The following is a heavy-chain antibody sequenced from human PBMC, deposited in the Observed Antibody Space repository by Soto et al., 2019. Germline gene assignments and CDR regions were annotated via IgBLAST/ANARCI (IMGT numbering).Heavy chain of an antibody. CDR1: GGSFSGYY. CDR2: INHSGST. Sequence: SETLSLTCAVYGGSFSGYYWSWIRQPPGKGLEWIGEINHSGSTNYNPSLKSRVTISVDTSKNQFSLKLSSVTAADTAVYYCARVHTILRWLLYNYGMDVWGQGTTVTVYS. V-gene: IGHV4-34*01. D-gene: IGHD3-3*01. CDR3: ARVHTILRWLLYNYGMDV. J-gene: IGHJ6*02.